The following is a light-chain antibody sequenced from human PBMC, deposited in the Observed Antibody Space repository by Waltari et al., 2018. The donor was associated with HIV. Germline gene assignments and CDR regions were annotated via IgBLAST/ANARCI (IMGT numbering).Light chain of an antibody. CDR1: SSNIGNHF. CDR3: ATWDTSVTAII. CDR2: DND. Sequence: QSVLMQPPSVSAAPGQKVTISCSGSSSNIGNHFVSWYQQFPGTAPKLLIYDNDQRPSGIPDRLSGSKSGTSATLGITGLQTGDEGDYYCATWDTSVTAIIFGGGTRVTVL. J-gene: IGLJ2*01. V-gene: IGLV1-51*01.